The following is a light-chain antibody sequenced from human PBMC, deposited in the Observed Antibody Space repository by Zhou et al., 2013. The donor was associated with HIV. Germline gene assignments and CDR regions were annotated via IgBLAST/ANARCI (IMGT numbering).Light chain of an antibody. Sequence: DIQLTQSPSFLSASVRDRVTITCRASQGISSYLAWYQQKPGKAPKLLIYAASTLQSGVPSRFSGSGSGTEFTLTISSLQPDDFATYYCQQFNSSPITFGGGTKVEIK. CDR3: QQFNSSPIT. CDR2: AAS. J-gene: IGKJ4*01. CDR1: QGISSY. V-gene: IGKV1-9*01.